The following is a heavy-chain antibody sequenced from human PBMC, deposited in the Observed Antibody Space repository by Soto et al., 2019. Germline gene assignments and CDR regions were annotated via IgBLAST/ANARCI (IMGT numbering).Heavy chain of an antibody. J-gene: IGHJ4*02. CDR2: INHSGST. V-gene: IGHV4-39*01. Sequence: SETLSLTCRVSDGSMNSDSSYWGWIRQPPGKGLEWIGVINHSGSTYHNLSLKGRVTMSVDASRNQFSLKLTSVTAADTAVYYCARLGGYVSVGYYYLWDSWGQGTLVTVSS. D-gene: IGHD3-22*01. CDR3: ARLGGYVSVGYYYLWDS. CDR1: DGSMNSDSSY.